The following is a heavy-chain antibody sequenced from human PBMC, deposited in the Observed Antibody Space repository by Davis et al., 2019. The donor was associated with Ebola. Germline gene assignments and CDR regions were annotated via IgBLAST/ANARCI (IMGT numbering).Heavy chain of an antibody. J-gene: IGHJ5*02. D-gene: IGHD2-15*01. V-gene: IGHV4-59*01. CDR3: ARGRGSGGSSNNWFDL. Sequence: SETLSLTCTVSGGSISSYYWSWIRQPPGKGLEWIGYIYYSGSTNYNPSLKSRVTISVDTSKNQFSLRLTSVTAADTAMYYCARGRGSGGSSNNWFDLWGQGTLVTVSS. CDR1: GGSISSYY. CDR2: IYYSGST.